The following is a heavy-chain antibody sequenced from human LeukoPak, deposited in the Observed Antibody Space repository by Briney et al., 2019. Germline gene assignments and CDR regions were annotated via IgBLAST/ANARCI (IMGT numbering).Heavy chain of an antibody. V-gene: IGHV4-39*07. CDR1: GGSISSSSYY. CDR3: ARDFKVGCSSTSCLYYYYYYYMDV. Sequence: SETLSLTCTVSGGSISSSSYYWGWIRQPPGKGLEWIGEINHSGSTNYNPSLKSRVTISVDTSKNQFSLKLSSVTAADTAVYYCARDFKVGCSSTSCLYYYYYYYMDVWGKGTTVTISS. CDR2: INHSGST. J-gene: IGHJ6*03. D-gene: IGHD2-2*01.